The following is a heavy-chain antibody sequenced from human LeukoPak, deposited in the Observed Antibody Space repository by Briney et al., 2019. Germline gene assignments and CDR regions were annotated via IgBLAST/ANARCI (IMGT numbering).Heavy chain of an antibody. V-gene: IGHV3-66*04. Sequence: GGSLRLSCAASGFTVSSNYMSWVRQAPGKGLEWVSVIYSGGSTYYADSVKGRFTISRDNSKNTLYLQMNSLRAEDTAVYYCAGQQDFWLPRDYWGQGTLVAVSS. D-gene: IGHD3-3*01. CDR3: AGQQDFWLPRDY. CDR2: IYSGGST. J-gene: IGHJ4*02. CDR1: GFTVSSNY.